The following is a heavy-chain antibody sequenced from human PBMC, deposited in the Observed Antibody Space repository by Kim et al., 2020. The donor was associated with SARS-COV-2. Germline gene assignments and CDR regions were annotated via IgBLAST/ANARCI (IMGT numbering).Heavy chain of an antibody. CDR1: GFTFSSYS. J-gene: IGHJ4*02. CDR3: ARELKISGSITRVRGVIPGYFVY. Sequence: GGSLRLSCAASGFTFSSYSMNWIRQAPGKGLEWVSSISSSSSYIYYADSVKGRFTISRDNAKNSLYLQMNSLRAEDTAVYYCARELKISGSITRVRGVIPGYFVYWGQGTLVTVSS. CDR2: ISSSSSYI. D-gene: IGHD3-10*01. V-gene: IGHV3-21*01.